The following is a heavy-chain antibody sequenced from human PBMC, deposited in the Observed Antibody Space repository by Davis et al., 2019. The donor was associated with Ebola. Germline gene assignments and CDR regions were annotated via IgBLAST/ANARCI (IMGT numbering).Heavy chain of an antibody. Sequence: MPSETLSLTCTVSGGSVSSGSYYWSWIRQPPGKGLEWIGYIYYSGSTNYNPSLKSRVTISVDTSKNQFSLKLSPVTAADTAVYYCASRGPLYGMDVWGKGTTVTVSS. CDR2: IYYSGST. CDR3: ASRGPLYGMDV. D-gene: IGHD3-10*01. CDR1: GGSVSSGSYY. J-gene: IGHJ6*04. V-gene: IGHV4-61*01.